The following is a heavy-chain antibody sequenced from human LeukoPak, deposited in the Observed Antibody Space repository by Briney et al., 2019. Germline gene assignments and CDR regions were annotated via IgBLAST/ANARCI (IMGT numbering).Heavy chain of an antibody. D-gene: IGHD2-2*02. CDR1: GGSISSSSHH. V-gene: IGHV4-39*01. Sequence: SETLSLTCTVSGGSISSSSHHWGWIRQPPGEGLEWIGSMFYGGNTYYNPSLKSRVTISVDTSKNQFSLKLSSVAVADTAVYYCARRSPPAAIFNWFDPWGQGTLVTVSS. CDR3: ARRSPPAAIFNWFDP. CDR2: MFYGGNT. J-gene: IGHJ5*02.